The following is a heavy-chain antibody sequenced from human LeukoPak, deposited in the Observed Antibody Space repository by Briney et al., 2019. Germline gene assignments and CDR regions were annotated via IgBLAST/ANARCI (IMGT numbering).Heavy chain of an antibody. D-gene: IGHD3-22*01. CDR3: ARDRINMMVMGHDSGLDC. J-gene: IGHJ4*02. V-gene: IGHV3-30*03. CDR2: VSYDGGHK. CDR1: GFSLSDYG. Sequence: GGSLRLSCVGSGFSLSDYGIHWVRQAPGKGLEGLAVVSYDGGHKYYADSVKGRFTISRDTSSDTVSLQMNSRRVEDTALYYCARDRINMMVMGHDSGLDCWGQGTLVTVSS.